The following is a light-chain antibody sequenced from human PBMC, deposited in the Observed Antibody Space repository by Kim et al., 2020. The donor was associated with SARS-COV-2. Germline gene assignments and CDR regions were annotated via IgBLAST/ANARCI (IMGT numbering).Light chain of an antibody. CDR1: KLGDKY. J-gene: IGLJ1*01. CDR2: EDR. V-gene: IGLV3-1*01. Sequence: VAPGQPASITCSGDKLGDKYACWYQQKPGQSPVLVIYEDRKRPTGIPERFSGSNSGNTATLTISGTQAMDEADYYCQAWDSTTYVFGTGTKVTVL. CDR3: QAWDSTTYV.